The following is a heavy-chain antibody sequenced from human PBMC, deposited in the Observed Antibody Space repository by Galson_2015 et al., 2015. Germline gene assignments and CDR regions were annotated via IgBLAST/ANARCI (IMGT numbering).Heavy chain of an antibody. D-gene: IGHD3-9*01. V-gene: IGHV3-49*03. CDR2: IRSKAYGGTT. Sequence: ALRLSCAASGFTCGDYAMSWFRQAPGKGLEWVGFIRSKAYGGTTEYAASVKGRFTISRDDSKSIAYLQMNSLKTEDTAVYYCTRDYDILTGYYDHWGQGTLVTVSS. J-gene: IGHJ4*02. CDR3: TRDYDILTGYYDH. CDR1: GFTCGDYA.